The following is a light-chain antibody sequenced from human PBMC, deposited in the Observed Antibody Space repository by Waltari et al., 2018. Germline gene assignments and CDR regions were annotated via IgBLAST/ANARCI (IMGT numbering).Light chain of an antibody. V-gene: IGLV2-23*02. CDR2: GVS. J-gene: IGLJ1*01. Sequence: QSALTQPASVSGSPGQSITISCTGTNSDLGSYNLVSWYQQHPGKAPKFMIYGVSKRPSGVSNRFSGSKSGNTASLTISEIQAEDEADYYCCSYAGGGTFVFGTGTKVTVL. CDR3: CSYAGGGTFV. CDR1: NSDLGSYNL.